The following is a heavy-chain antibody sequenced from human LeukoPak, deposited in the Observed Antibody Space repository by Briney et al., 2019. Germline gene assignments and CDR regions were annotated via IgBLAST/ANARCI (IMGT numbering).Heavy chain of an antibody. Sequence: SETLSLTCTVSGGSISSYYWSWIRQPPGKGLEWIGYIYYSGSTNYNPSLKSPVTISIDTSKNQFSLKLSSVTAADTAVYYCARSNFWSGYSPFGYWGQGTLVTVSS. J-gene: IGHJ4*02. CDR3: ARSNFWSGYSPFGY. CDR1: GGSISSYY. V-gene: IGHV4-59*08. D-gene: IGHD3-3*01. CDR2: IYYSGST.